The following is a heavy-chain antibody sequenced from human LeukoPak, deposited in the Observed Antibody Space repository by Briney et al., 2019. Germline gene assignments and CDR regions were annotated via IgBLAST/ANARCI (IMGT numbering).Heavy chain of an antibody. CDR1: GYTFTGYY. D-gene: IGHD1-14*01. CDR3: ARVRRYINWFDP. CDR2: INPNSGGT. J-gene: IGHJ5*02. Sequence: GGSLRLSCAASGYTFTGYYMHWVRQAPGQGLEWMGWINPNSGGTNYAQKFQGRVTMTRDTSISTAYMELSRLRSDDTAVYYCARVRRYINWFDPWGQGTLVTVSS. V-gene: IGHV1-2*02.